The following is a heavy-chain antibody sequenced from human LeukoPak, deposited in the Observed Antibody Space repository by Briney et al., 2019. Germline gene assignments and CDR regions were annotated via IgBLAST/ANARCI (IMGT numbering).Heavy chain of an antibody. CDR3: ARDSRRAYCGGDCYRGLDY. Sequence: SETLSLTCTVSGGSISSYYWSWIRQPPGKGLEWIGYIYYSGSTNYNPSLKSRVTISVDTSKNQFSLKLSSVTAADTAVYYCARDSRRAYCGGDCYRGLDYWRQGTLVTVSS. J-gene: IGHJ4*02. V-gene: IGHV4-59*01. CDR2: IYYSGST. CDR1: GGSISSYY. D-gene: IGHD2-21*02.